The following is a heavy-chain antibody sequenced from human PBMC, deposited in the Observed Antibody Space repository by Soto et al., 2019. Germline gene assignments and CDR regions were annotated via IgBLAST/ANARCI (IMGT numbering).Heavy chain of an antibody. Sequence: QLQLQESGPGLVKPSETLSLTCTVSVGSISSSSYYWGWIRQPPGKGRGWIGSIYYSGGYYYNPSLNLRVTPTVDTSKNQYSLKLSAVAAAETPVYYCAWHLGYNWKQIWTSNCFDPWGQGTLVTVSS. CDR1: VGSISSSSYY. CDR2: IYYSGGY. D-gene: IGHD1-20*01. V-gene: IGHV4-39*01. CDR3: AWHLGYNWKQIWTSNCFDP. J-gene: IGHJ5*02.